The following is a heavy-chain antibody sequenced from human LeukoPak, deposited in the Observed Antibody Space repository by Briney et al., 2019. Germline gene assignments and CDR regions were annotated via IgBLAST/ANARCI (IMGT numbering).Heavy chain of an antibody. CDR2: ISGSGGTT. CDR1: GFTFSSYG. CDR3: AKGPLPRITGTAPFDY. Sequence: GGSLRLSCAASGFTFSSYGMHWVRQAPGKGLEWVSAISGSGGTTYYADSVKGRFTISRDNSKNTLYLQMNSLRAEDTAVYYCAKGPLPRITGTAPFDYWGQGTLVTVSS. D-gene: IGHD1-7*01. V-gene: IGHV3-23*01. J-gene: IGHJ4*02.